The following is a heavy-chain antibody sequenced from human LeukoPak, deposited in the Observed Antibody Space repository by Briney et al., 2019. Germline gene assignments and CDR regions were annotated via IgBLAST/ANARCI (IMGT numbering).Heavy chain of an antibody. CDR2: INHSGST. V-gene: IGHV4-34*01. CDR3: ARGLRGSNWFDP. Sequence: SETLPLTCAVYGGSFSGYYWSWIRQPPGKGLEWIGEINHSGSTNYNPSLKSRVTISVDTSKNQFSLKLSSVTAADTAVYYCARGLRGSNWFDPWGQGTLVTVSS. CDR1: GGSFSGYY. J-gene: IGHJ5*02.